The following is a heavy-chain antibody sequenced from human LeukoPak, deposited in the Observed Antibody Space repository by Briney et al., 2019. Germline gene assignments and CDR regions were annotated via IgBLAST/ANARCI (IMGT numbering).Heavy chain of an antibody. CDR3: ARGGMVRGAVLFDY. Sequence: ASVKVSCKASGYTFTGHFMHWMRQAPGQGLEWMGWINPNSGGTDYAQKFQARVTMTRDTSINTAYMVLSRLTSDDTAVYYCARGGMVRGAVLFDYWGQGTLVTVSS. CDR2: INPNSGGT. D-gene: IGHD3-10*01. J-gene: IGHJ4*02. V-gene: IGHV1-2*02. CDR1: GYTFTGHF.